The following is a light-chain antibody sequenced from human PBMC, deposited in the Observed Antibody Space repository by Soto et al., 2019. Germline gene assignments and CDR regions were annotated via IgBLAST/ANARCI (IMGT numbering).Light chain of an antibody. Sequence: DIQMTQSPSTLSASIGYRVTITFRASQNINNWIAWYQQKPGKAPKFLTYDASTLESGVPSRFSGSGFGTEFSLTISSLQPDDFATYYCQQYNDYWTFGQGTKVDIK. CDR3: QQYNDYWT. V-gene: IGKV1-5*01. CDR2: DAS. J-gene: IGKJ1*01. CDR1: QNINNW.